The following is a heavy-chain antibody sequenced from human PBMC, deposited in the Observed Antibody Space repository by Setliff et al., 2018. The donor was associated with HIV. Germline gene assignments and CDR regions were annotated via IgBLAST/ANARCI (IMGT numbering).Heavy chain of an antibody. CDR1: GYTFTNHY. CDR3: ARGAWYTSGWHSSRYMDV. CDR2: IDPENPTT. D-gene: IGHD6-19*01. V-gene: IGHV1-69-2*01. Sequence: GASVKVSCKMSGYTFTNHYIHWIQQAPGKGLEWVGLIDPENPTTIYAAKFQGRVTITADTSTDTAYMELSSLRSEDTAVYYCARGAWYTSGWHSSRYMDVWGKGSTVTVSS. J-gene: IGHJ6*03.